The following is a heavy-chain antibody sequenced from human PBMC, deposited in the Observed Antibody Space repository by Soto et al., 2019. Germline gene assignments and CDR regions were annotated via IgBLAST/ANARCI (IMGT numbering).Heavy chain of an antibody. J-gene: IGHJ4*02. CDR1: GYTFTGYY. CDR3: ARDPVGGSYQYFDY. CDR2: INPNSGGT. D-gene: IGHD1-26*01. V-gene: IGHV1-2*02. Sequence: ASVKVSCKASGYTFTGYYMHWVRQAPGQGLEWMGWINPNSGGTNYAQKFQGRVTMTRDTSISTAYMELSRLRSDDTAVYYCARDPVGGSYQYFDYWGQGTLVPVSS.